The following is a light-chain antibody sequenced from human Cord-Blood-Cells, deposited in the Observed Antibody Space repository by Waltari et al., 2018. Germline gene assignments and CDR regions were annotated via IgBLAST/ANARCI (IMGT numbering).Light chain of an antibody. J-gene: IGKJ1*01. Sequence: DIQMTQSPSSLSASVRDRVTITCRASQSISSYLNWYQQKPGKAPKLLNYAASSLQSGVPARFSGSGSGTDFNLTISSLQPEDVATYYCQQCYRTPRTFGQGTKVEIK. CDR1: QSISSY. CDR3: QQCYRTPRT. V-gene: IGKV1-39*01. CDR2: AAS.